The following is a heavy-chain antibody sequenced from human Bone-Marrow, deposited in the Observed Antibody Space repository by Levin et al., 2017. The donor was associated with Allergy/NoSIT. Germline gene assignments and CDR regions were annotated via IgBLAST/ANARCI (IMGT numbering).Heavy chain of an antibody. CDR3: GSDWDMTVVTAGPGY. CDR1: GITFSRYG. D-gene: IGHD2-21*02. Sequence: GGSLRLSCSSSGITFSRYGMHWVRQGPGKGLECVAVISVEEGRNKYYADSVKGRFTISRDNSKNTVYLQMNNLRAEDTAVYYCGSDWDMTVVTAGPGYWGQGTLVTVSS. V-gene: IGHV3-30*19. CDR2: ISVEEGRNK. J-gene: IGHJ4*02.